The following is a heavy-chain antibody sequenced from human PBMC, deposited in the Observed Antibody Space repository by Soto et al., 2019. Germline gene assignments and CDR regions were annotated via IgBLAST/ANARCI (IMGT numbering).Heavy chain of an antibody. V-gene: IGHV1-69*08. Sequence: QVQLVQSGAEVKKPGSSVKVSCKASGGTFSRYTISWERQAPGQGLEWMGRIIPILGIANYAQKFQGRVTITADKSTSTAYMELSSLRSEDTAVYYCARDLVATSSYWYFDLWGRGTLVTVS. D-gene: IGHD5-12*01. CDR1: GGTFSRYT. CDR3: ARDLVATSSYWYFDL. J-gene: IGHJ2*01. CDR2: IIPILGIA.